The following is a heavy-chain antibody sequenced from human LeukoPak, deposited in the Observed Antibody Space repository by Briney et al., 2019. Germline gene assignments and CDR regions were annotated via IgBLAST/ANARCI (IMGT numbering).Heavy chain of an antibody. CDR2: IYTSGST. CDR3: ARVAFWSGYYDY. J-gene: IGHJ4*02. CDR1: GGSISRGSYY. V-gene: IGHV4-61*02. Sequence: SETLSLTCTVSGGSISRGSYYWSWLRQPAGKGLEWIGRIYTSGSTNYNPSLKSRVTISVDTSKNQFSLKLSSVTAADTAVYYCARVAFWSGYYDYWGQGTLVTVSS. D-gene: IGHD3-3*01.